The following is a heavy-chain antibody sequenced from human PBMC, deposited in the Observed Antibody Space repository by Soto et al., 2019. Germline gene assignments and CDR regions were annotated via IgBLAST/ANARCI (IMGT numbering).Heavy chain of an antibody. J-gene: IGHJ6*02. CDR1: GFTVSSNY. Sequence: EVQLVESGGGLIQPGGSLRLSCAASGFTVSSNYMSWVRQAPGKGLEWVSVIYSGGSTYYADSVKGRFTISRDNSKNTLYLQMNSLRAEDTAVYYCARVDYYYYGMDVWCQGTTVTVSS. CDR3: ARVDYYYYGMDV. CDR2: IYSGGST. V-gene: IGHV3-53*01.